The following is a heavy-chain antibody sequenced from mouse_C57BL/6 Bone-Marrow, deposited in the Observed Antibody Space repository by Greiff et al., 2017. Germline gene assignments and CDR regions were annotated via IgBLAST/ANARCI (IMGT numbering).Heavy chain of an antibody. V-gene: IGHV1-85*01. Sequence: QVQLQQSGPELVKPGASVKLSCKASGYTFTSYDINWVKQTPGQGLEWIGWIYPRDGSTKYNEKFKGKATLTVDTSSSTAYMGIHSLASEDSAVYFCARDLGFYDPYAMDYWGQGTSVTVSA. J-gene: IGHJ4*01. D-gene: IGHD2-3*01. CDR1: GYTFTSYD. CDR2: IYPRDGST. CDR3: ARDLGFYDPYAMDY.